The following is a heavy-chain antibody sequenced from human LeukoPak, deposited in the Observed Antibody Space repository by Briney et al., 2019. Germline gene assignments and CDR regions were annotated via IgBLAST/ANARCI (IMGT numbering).Heavy chain of an antibody. CDR3: AREGGSHYPSAAFDI. J-gene: IGHJ3*02. V-gene: IGHV4-4*07. D-gene: IGHD1-26*01. CDR1: GGSISSYY. Sequence: SETLSLTCTVSGGSISSYYWSWIRQPAGKGLEWIGRIYTSGSTNYSPSLKSRVTISVDMSRNQYSLKLTSVSAADTAVYFCAREGGSHYPSAAFDIWGQGTMVTVSS. CDR2: IYTSGST.